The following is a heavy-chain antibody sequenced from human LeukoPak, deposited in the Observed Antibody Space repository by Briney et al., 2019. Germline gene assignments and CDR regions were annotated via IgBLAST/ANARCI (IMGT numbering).Heavy chain of an antibody. CDR3: ARDQGGASFDY. V-gene: IGHV3-23*01. CDR1: GFTFRNYG. D-gene: IGHD1-26*01. J-gene: IGHJ4*02. CDR2: ISGSGGST. Sequence: GGSLRLSCAASGFTFRNYGMSWVRQAPGKGLEWVSAISGSGGSTYYADSVRGRFTISRDNSKNTLHLQLNSLRAEDTAVYYCARDQGGASFDYWGQGTLVTVSS.